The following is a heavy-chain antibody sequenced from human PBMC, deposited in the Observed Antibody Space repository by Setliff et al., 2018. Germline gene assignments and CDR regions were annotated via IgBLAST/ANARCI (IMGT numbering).Heavy chain of an antibody. CDR3: ARGRNIAARLLDS. J-gene: IGHJ4*02. CDR1: GGSFSDYY. Sequence: SETLSLTCGASGGSFSDYYWSWIRQTPGKGLEWIGEINHRGSTNYNPSLKSRVTISIDTSRDQFSLKLISMIAADTAVYYCARGRNIAARLLDSWGQGTLVTVSS. CDR2: INHRGST. D-gene: IGHD6-6*01. V-gene: IGHV4-34*01.